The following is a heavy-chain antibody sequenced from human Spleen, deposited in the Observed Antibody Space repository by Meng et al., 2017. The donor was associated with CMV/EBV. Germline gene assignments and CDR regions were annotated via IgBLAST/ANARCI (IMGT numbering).Heavy chain of an antibody. CDR2: ISSSGSAI. V-gene: IGHV3-11*04. J-gene: IGHJ6*02. CDR3: ARGYCSSTSCFHSGMVL. Sequence: GESLKISCEASGFTFSDYYMSWIRQAPGKGLEWLSHISSSGSAIYYADSVKGRFTISRDNAKNSLYLQMNSLRAADTAVYYCARGYCSSTSCFHSGMVLWGQGTTVTVSS. CDR1: GFTFSDYY. D-gene: IGHD2-2*01.